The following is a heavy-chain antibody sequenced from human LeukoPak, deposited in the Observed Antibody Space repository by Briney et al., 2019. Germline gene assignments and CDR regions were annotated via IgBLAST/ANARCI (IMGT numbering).Heavy chain of an antibody. CDR2: ISSSSSYI. CDR1: GFTFSSYS. Sequence: PGGSLRLSCAASGFTFSSYSMNWVRQAPGKGLEWVSSISSSSSYIYYADSVKGRFTISRDNAKNSLYLQMNSLRAEDTAVYYCARECNGGSCYEDYWGQGTLVTVSS. D-gene: IGHD2-15*01. J-gene: IGHJ4*02. V-gene: IGHV3-21*01. CDR3: ARECNGGSCYEDY.